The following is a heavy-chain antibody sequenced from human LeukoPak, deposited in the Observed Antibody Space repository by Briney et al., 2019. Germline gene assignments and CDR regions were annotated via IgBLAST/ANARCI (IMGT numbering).Heavy chain of an antibody. V-gene: IGHV4-59*01. CDR3: ARDPREPGGYSQKYWYFDL. D-gene: IGHD5-18*01. J-gene: IGHJ2*01. Sequence: PSETLSLTCTVSGGSISSCYWSWIRQPPGKGLEWIGYIYYSGSTNYNPSLKSRVTISVDTSKNQFSLKLSSVTAADTAVYYCARDPREPGGYSQKYWYFDLWGRGTLVTVSS. CDR2: IYYSGST. CDR1: GGSISSCY.